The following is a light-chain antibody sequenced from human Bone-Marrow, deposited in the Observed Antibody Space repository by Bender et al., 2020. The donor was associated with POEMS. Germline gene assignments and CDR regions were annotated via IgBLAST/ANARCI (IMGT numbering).Light chain of an antibody. CDR3: CSYAGGNTVI. CDR1: NRDIGSYNL. Sequence: QSVLTQAASVSGSPGQSITISCTGTNRDIGSYNLVSWYQQYPGKARKLIIYEVTERPSGVSNRFSGSKSGKTASLTISGLRTEDEADYHCCSYAGGNTVIFGGGTKLTVL. J-gene: IGLJ2*01. V-gene: IGLV2-23*02. CDR2: EVT.